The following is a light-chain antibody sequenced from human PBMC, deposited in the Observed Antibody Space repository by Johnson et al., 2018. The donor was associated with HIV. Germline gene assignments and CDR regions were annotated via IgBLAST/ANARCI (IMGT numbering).Light chain of an antibody. CDR3: GRWDSSLSAYV. Sequence: QPVLTQPPSVSAAPGHQVTISCSGSSSNIGNNYVSWYQQLPGTAPKLLIYDNNKRPSGIPDRFSGSKSGTSATLGITGLQTGDEADYYCGRWDSSLSAYVFGTGTKVTVL. V-gene: IGLV1-51*01. CDR2: DNN. J-gene: IGLJ1*01. CDR1: SSNIGNNY.